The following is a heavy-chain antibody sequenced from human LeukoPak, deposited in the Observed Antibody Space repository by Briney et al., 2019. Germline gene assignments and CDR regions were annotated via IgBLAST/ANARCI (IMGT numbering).Heavy chain of an antibody. CDR2: IKQDGSEK. J-gene: IGHJ4*02. D-gene: IGHD2-2*01. CDR3: APNFVSAAGDY. Sequence: GGSLRLSCAASGFTFSSYWMTWVRQAPGKGLEWVANIKQDGSEKYYVDSVKGRFTISRDNAKNSLYLQMNSLRAVDTAVYYCAPNFVSAAGDYWGQGTLVTVSS. CDR1: GFTFSSYW. V-gene: IGHV3-7*01.